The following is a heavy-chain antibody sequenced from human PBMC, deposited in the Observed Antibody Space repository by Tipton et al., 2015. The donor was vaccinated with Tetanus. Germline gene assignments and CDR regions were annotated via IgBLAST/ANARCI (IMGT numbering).Heavy chain of an antibody. V-gene: IGHV6-1*01. CDR1: GDRLSRDIAA. D-gene: IGHD2-2*01. CDR2: TYYRSKWSN. J-gene: IGHJ4*02. CDR3: ARGYAGDAWDV. Sequence: GLVKPSQTLSVTCVISGDRLSRDIAAWYWIRQSPSRGLEWLGRTYYRSKWSNDYAVSVKSRVTITSDTSKNQLSLQLGSVTPEDTAVYYCARGYAGDAWDVWGQGNLVTVSS.